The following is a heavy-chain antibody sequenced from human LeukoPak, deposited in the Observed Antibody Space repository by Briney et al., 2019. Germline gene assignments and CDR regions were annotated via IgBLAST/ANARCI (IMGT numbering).Heavy chain of an antibody. D-gene: IGHD4-17*01. CDR3: ARRATVTTH. V-gene: IGHV4-38-2*01. CDR2: VYHSGST. CDR1: AFSINSGYY. J-gene: IGHJ4*02. Sequence: SETLSLTCAVSAFSINSGYYWGWIRQPPGKGLEWIGTVYHSGSTYYNPSLKSRVTISVDTSKNQFSLKLSSVTAADTAVYYCARRATVTTHWGQGTLVTVSS.